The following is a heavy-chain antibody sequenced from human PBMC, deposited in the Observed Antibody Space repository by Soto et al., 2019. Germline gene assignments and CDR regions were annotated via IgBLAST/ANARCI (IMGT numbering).Heavy chain of an antibody. D-gene: IGHD3-9*01. CDR1: GGSISSSSYY. V-gene: IGHV4-39*01. CDR3: AKAGGKRDILTGYYPYPTYYFDY. Sequence: KPSETLSLTCTVSGGSISSSSYYWGWIRQPPGKGLEWIGSIYYSGSTYYNPSLKSRVTISVDNSKNTLYLQMNSLRAEDTAVYYCAKAGGKRDILTGYYPYPTYYFDYWGQGTLVTVSS. CDR2: IYYSGST. J-gene: IGHJ4*02.